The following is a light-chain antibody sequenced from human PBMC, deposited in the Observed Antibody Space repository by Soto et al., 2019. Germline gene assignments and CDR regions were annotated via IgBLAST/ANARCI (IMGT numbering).Light chain of an antibody. CDR3: CSYAGGYTEV. Sequence: QSALTQPRSVSGSPGQSVTISCTGTSSDVGGYMYVSWYQQYPGEAPKLMIYDVSKRPSGVPDRFSGSKSGNTASLTISGLQAEDEADYYCCSYAGGYTEVFGGGTQLTVL. V-gene: IGLV2-11*01. CDR1: SSDVGGYMY. CDR2: DVS. J-gene: IGLJ2*01.